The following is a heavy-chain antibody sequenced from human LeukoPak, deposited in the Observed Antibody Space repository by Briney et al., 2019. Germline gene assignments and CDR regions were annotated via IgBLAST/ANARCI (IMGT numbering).Heavy chain of an antibody. D-gene: IGHD3-10*01. Sequence: SETLSLTCTVSGASISSNSYYWGWIRQPPGTGLEWIGSIYYSGSTYYNPSLKSRVTISVDTSKNQFSLKLSSVTAADTAVFYCARNKYYYDSRSYGVPNWFDPWGQGTLVTVSS. CDR3: ARNKYYYDSRSYGVPNWFDP. CDR2: IYYSGST. CDR1: GASISSNSYY. V-gene: IGHV4-39*01. J-gene: IGHJ5*02.